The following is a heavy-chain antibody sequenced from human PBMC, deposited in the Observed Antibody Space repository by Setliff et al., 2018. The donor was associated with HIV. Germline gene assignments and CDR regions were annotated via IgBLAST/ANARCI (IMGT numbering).Heavy chain of an antibody. Sequence: ASVKVSCKASGYTFTSYGISWVRQAPGQGIEWMGWISAYNGNTNYAQKLQGRVTMTTDTSTSTAYMELRSLRSDDTAVYYCARVEITMVRGVINGGWFDPWGQGTLVTVPQ. D-gene: IGHD3-10*01. CDR2: ISAYNGNT. CDR3: ARVEITMVRGVINGGWFDP. CDR1: GYTFTSYG. J-gene: IGHJ5*02. V-gene: IGHV1-18*01.